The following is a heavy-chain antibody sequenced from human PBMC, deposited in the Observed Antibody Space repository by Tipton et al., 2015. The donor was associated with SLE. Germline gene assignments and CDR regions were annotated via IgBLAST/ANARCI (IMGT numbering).Heavy chain of an antibody. Sequence: TLSLTCAVSGGSLCFDYWSWIRQSAGRGLEWIGRIYSSGDRDYNPSLRSRVTMSIDASQNRVSLRLKSVSAADTAVYYCARGSDGEYVRYFDVWGPGTLVTVSS. V-gene: IGHV4-4*07. J-gene: IGHJ2*01. CDR2: IYSSGDR. CDR3: ARGSDGEYVRYFDV. CDR1: GGSLCFDY. D-gene: IGHD4-17*01.